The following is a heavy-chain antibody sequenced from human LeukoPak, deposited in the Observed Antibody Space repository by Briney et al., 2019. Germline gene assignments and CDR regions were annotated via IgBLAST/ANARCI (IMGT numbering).Heavy chain of an antibody. D-gene: IGHD3-10*01. J-gene: IGHJ5*02. CDR3: ARGVRYGSGSYYEFNWFDP. CDR1: GYIFTSYD. V-gene: IGHV1-8*01. Sequence: GASVKVSCKASGYIFTSYDINWVRQATGQGLEWMGWMNPNSGNTGYAQKFQGRVTMTRNTSISTAYMELSSLRSEDTAVYYCARGVRYGSGSYYEFNWFDPWGQGTLVTVSS. CDR2: MNPNSGNT.